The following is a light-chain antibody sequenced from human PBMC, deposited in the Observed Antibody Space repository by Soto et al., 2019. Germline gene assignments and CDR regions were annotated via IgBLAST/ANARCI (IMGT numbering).Light chain of an antibody. CDR3: QQYHKSPIT. V-gene: IGKV3-15*01. J-gene: IGKJ5*01. Sequence: EIVFTQSPGTLSLSPGERATLSCRASQSVSSDLAWYQQKHGQPPRLLIYRTSIRDTGIPARFSGSGSGTEFTLTISRLQSEDFEVYYCQQYHKSPITFGQGTRLEIK. CDR2: RTS. CDR1: QSVSSD.